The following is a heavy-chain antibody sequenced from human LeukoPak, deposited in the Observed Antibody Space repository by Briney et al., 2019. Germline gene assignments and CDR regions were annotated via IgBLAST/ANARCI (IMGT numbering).Heavy chain of an antibody. J-gene: IGHJ5*02. Sequence: GGSLRLSCTTSEFTFSGYWMHWVRQAPGKGLEWVSVIYSGGSTYYADSVKGRFTISRDNSKNTLYLQMNSLRAEDTAVYYCARDDSSSWYDFWFDPWGQGTLVTVSS. D-gene: IGHD6-13*01. CDR2: IYSGGST. CDR3: ARDDSSSWYDFWFDP. CDR1: EFTFSGYW. V-gene: IGHV3-66*02.